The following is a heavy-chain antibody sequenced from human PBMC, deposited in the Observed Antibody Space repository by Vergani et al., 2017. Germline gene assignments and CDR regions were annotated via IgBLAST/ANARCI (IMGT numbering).Heavy chain of an antibody. CDR3: ARVSIPRGYSYGYVPTANRRYYYMDV. D-gene: IGHD5-18*01. J-gene: IGHJ6*03. Sequence: QVQLQESGPGLVKPSQTLSLTCTVSGGSISSGDYYWSWIRQPPGKGLEWIGYIYYSGSTYYNPSLKSRVTISVDTSKNQFSLKLSSVTAADTAVYYCARVSIPRGYSYGYVPTANRRYYYMDVWGKGTTVTVSS. V-gene: IGHV4-30-4*01. CDR2: IYYSGST. CDR1: GGSISSGDYY.